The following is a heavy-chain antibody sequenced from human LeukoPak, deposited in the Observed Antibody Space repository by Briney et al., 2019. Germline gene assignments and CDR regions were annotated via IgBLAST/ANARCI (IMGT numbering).Heavy chain of an antibody. V-gene: IGHV1-46*01. J-gene: IGHJ3*02. CDR1: GYTFTTYY. CDR2: IDPSGGST. Sequence: ASVKVSCKASGYTFTTYYMHWVRQAPGQGLEWMGIIDPSGGSTSYAQKFQGRVTMTRDTSTSTVYMELSSLRSDDTAVYYCARLSQQTFDIWGQGTLVTVCS. CDR3: ARLSQQTFDI.